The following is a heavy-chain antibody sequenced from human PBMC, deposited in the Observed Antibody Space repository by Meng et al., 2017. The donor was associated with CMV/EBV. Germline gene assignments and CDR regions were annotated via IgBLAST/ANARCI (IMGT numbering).Heavy chain of an antibody. J-gene: IGHJ5*02. Sequence: SETLSLTCTVSGYSISSGYYWGWIRQPPGKGLEWIGSIYHSGSTYYNPSLKSRVTISVDTSKNQFSLKLSSVTAADTAVYYCARVSSGGVGAAAMWFDPWGQGTLVTVS. V-gene: IGHV4-38-2*02. CDR2: IYHSGST. D-gene: IGHD6-13*01. CDR3: ARVSSGGVGAAAMWFDP. CDR1: GYSISSGYY.